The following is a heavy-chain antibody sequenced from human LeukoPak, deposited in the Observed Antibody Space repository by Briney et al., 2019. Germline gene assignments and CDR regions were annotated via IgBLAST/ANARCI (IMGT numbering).Heavy chain of an antibody. D-gene: IGHD3-22*01. Sequence: PGGSLRLSCAASGFTFADYAMHWVRQAPGKGLEWVSGISWNSGSIGYADSVKGRFTISRDNAKNSLYLQMNSLRAEDTALYYCAKSGAYDSSGYYDYWGQGTLVTVSS. CDR3: AKSGAYDSSGYYDY. V-gene: IGHV3-9*01. CDR1: GFTFADYA. J-gene: IGHJ4*02. CDR2: ISWNSGSI.